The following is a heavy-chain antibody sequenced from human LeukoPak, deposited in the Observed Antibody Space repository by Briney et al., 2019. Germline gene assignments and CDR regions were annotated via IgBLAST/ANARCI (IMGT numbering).Heavy chain of an antibody. CDR2: IYYSGST. Sequence: SQTLSLTCTVSGGSISSGGYYWSWIRQHPGKGLEWIGYIYYSGSTYYNPSLKSRVTMSVDTSKNQFSLKLSSVTAADTAVYYCAGGWFGEFTYNYGMDVWGQGTTVTVSS. CDR1: GGSISSGGYY. V-gene: IGHV4-31*03. J-gene: IGHJ6*02. D-gene: IGHD3-10*01. CDR3: AGGWFGEFTYNYGMDV.